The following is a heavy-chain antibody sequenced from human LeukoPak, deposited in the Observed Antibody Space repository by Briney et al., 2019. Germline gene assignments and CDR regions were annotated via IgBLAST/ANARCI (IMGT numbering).Heavy chain of an antibody. J-gene: IGHJ4*02. V-gene: IGHV3-48*04. Sequence: GGSLRLSCGASGFTFSSFGMHWVRQAPGKGLEWVSYISSSGTTYYADSVMGRFTISRDNAKNSLYLQMNSLRAEDTAVYYCARTRGYTSGWYSSYFDYWGQGTLVTVSS. CDR2: ISSSGTT. CDR3: ARTRGYTSGWYSSYFDY. D-gene: IGHD6-19*01. CDR1: GFTFSSFG.